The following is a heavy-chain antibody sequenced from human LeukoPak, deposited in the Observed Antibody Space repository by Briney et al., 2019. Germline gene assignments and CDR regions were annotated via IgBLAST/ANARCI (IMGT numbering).Heavy chain of an antibody. J-gene: IGHJ5*02. CDR2: IYYSGST. V-gene: IGHV4-59*11. Sequence: SETLSLTCTVPGGSISSHYWSWIRQPPGKGLEWIGYIYYSGSTNYNPSLKSRVTMSVDTSKNQFSLKLSSVSAADTAVYYCARLRDWFDPWGQGTLVTVSS. D-gene: IGHD5-24*01. CDR1: GGSISSHY. CDR3: ARLRDWFDP.